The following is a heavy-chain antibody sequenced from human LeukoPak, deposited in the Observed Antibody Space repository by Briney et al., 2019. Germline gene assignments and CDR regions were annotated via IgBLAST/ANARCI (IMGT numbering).Heavy chain of an antibody. CDR3: ARDEPLVVTTVVAPYGY. J-gene: IGHJ4*02. Sequence: GASVKVSCKASGYTFTGYYIHWVRQAPGQGLEWMGWNNPNSGDTMYAQEFQGRVTFTRDTSITTAYMELSRLTSDDTAVFYCARDEPLVVTTVVAPYGYWGQGTLVTVSS. CDR2: NNPNSGDT. D-gene: IGHD4-23*01. V-gene: IGHV1-2*02. CDR1: GYTFTGYY.